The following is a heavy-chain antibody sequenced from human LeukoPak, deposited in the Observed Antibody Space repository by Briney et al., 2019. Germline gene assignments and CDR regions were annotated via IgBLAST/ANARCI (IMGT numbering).Heavy chain of an antibody. Sequence: SVTVSCKASGGTFSSYAISWVRQAPGQGLEWIGGIIPIFGTANYAQKFQGRVTITADESTSTAYMELSSLRSEDTAVYYCARVRLGTGTTSLFAFDIWGQGTMVTVSS. CDR2: IIPIFGTA. CDR3: ARVRLGTGTTSLFAFDI. D-gene: IGHD1-1*01. J-gene: IGHJ3*02. CDR1: GGTFSSYA. V-gene: IGHV1-69*13.